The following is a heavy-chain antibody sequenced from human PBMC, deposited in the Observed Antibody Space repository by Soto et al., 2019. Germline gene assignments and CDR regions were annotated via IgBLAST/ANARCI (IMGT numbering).Heavy chain of an antibody. CDR3: ARDRAPIPADILFTPDYYYGMDV. V-gene: IGHV3-11*01. J-gene: IGHJ6*01. Sequence: QVQLVESGGGLVKPGGSLRLSCAASGFTFSDYYMSWIRQAPGKGLEWGSYLSSRGSTIYYADAVKGRFSISRENPKTSLYVQMNRLSAGVTAVYYCARDRAPIPADILFTPDYYYGMDVWGQGTTVTVST. CDR2: LSSRGSTI. D-gene: IGHD2-2*02. CDR1: GFTFSDYY.